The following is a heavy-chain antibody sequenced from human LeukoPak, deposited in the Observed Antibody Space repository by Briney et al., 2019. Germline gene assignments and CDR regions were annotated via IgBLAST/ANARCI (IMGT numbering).Heavy chain of an antibody. V-gene: IGHV1-18*01. Sequence: GASVKVSCKASGYSFTSYGFNWVRQAPGQGLEWMGWMSAYNGKTNYAHSLQGRVTVTADTSTSTAYMELRSLRSEDTAVYYCAGGMGYSYGHPQGAFDIWGQGTMVTVSS. J-gene: IGHJ3*02. D-gene: IGHD5-18*01. CDR3: AGGMGYSYGHPQGAFDI. CDR2: MSAYNGKT. CDR1: GYSFTSYG.